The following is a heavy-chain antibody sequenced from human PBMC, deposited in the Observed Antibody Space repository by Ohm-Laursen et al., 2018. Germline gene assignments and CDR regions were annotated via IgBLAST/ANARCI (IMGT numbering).Heavy chain of an antibody. CDR3: AKDYVATVVTGAFDI. CDR2: IAPDGGAK. CDR1: GLTFSNFW. J-gene: IGHJ3*02. V-gene: IGHV3-7*03. Sequence: SLRLSCTASGLTFSNFWMSWVRQAPGKGLEWLANIAPDGGAKYYVDSVKGRFTMSRDNTKSSLYLQMYGLRAEDTAVYYCAKDYVATVVTGAFDIWGQGTMVTVSS. D-gene: IGHD4-23*01.